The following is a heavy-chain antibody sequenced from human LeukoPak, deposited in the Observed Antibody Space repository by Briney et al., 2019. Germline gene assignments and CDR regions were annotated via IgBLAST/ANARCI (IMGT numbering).Heavy chain of an antibody. V-gene: IGHV1-3*03. D-gene: IGHD6-19*01. CDR1: GFTITNYA. CDR3: ARDVTGDYSNAWDWQSYYFDY. J-gene: IGHJ4*01. Sequence: GASVKVSCKTSGFTITNYAIHWVRQAPGHRLEWMGWVNPGSGDTKYSEDFQGRLSITRDTSASTVYMALSSLTSEDMAVYYCARDVTGDYSNAWDWQSYYFDYWGHGTLVTVS. CDR2: VNPGSGDT.